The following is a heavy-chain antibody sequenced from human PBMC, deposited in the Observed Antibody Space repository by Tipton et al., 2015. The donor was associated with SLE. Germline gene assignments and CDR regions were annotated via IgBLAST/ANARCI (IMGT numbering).Heavy chain of an antibody. J-gene: IGHJ3*02. Sequence: SLRLSCAASGFTFDDYSMHWVRQAPGKGLEWVSGISWNSGSIGYADSVKGRFTISRDNAKNSLYLQMNSLRAEDTALYYCAKDLGYCSGGSCYSLDAFDIWGQGTMVTVSS. V-gene: IGHV3-9*01. CDR1: GFTFDDYS. CDR3: AKDLGYCSGGSCYSLDAFDI. D-gene: IGHD2-15*01. CDR2: ISWNSGSI.